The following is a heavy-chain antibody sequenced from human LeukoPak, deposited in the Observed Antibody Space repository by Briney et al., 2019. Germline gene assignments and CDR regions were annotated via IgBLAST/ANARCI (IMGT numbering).Heavy chain of an antibody. CDR2: IYPGDSDT. Sequence: GESLKISCQGSGYTFANFWIAWVRQMPGKGLEGMGIIYPGDSDTIYSPSFQGQVTISADKSISTAYLHWRSLQASDTATYYYYVDVWGKGTTVTVSS. V-gene: IGHV5-51*01. CDR1: GYTFANFW. J-gene: IGHJ6*04. CDR3: YVDV. D-gene: IGHD3-10*01.